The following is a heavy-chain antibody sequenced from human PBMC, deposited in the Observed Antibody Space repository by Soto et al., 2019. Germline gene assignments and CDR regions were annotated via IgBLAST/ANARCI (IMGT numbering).Heavy chain of an antibody. V-gene: IGHV3-33*01. J-gene: IGHJ1*01. CDR2: IWYDGSNK. Sequence: GGSQRLSCAASGFPFSSYGMHWVRQAPGKGLDWVAVIWYDGSNKDYADSVKGRFIISRDNSKNTLFLQMNNLRVDDTAVYYCASSINWGQGTLVTVSS. CDR1: GFPFSSYG. CDR3: ASSIN.